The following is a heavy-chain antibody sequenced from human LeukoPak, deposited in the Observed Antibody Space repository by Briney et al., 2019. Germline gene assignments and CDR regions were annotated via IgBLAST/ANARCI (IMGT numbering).Heavy chain of an antibody. CDR3: AKEVNLHDAFDI. CDR2: ISANGGST. D-gene: IGHD1-14*01. CDR1: GFTFSSYG. Sequence: GGSLRLSCAASGFTFSSYGMSWVRQAPGKGLEWVSGISANGGSTYYADSVKGRFTISRDNSKNTLYLQMNSLRAEDTAVYYCAKEVNLHDAFDIWGQGTMVTVSS. V-gene: IGHV3-23*01. J-gene: IGHJ3*02.